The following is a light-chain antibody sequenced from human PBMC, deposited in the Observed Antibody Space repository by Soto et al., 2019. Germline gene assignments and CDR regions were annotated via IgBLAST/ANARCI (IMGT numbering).Light chain of an antibody. V-gene: IGKV3-20*01. CDR3: QQYGSSTGYT. CDR1: QSVSSSY. J-gene: IGKJ2*01. CDR2: GAS. Sequence: EIVLTQSPGTLSLSPGERATLSCRASQSVSSSYLAWYQQKPGQAPRLLIYGASSRATGIPDRFSGSGSGTDFTLTISRLEPEDFAVYYCQQYGSSTGYTFGQGTKLELK.